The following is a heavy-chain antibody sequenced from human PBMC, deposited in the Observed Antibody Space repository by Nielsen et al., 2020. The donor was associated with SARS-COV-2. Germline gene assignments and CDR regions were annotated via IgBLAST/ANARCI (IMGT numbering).Heavy chain of an antibody. CDR1: GFTFSSYA. J-gene: IGHJ4*02. D-gene: IGHD6-25*01. V-gene: IGHV3-23*01. CDR2: ISGSGGST. CDR3: AKGSYSSAYSLFDY. Sequence: GESLKISCAASGFTFSSYAMSWVRQAPGKGLEWVSAISGSGGSTYYADSVKGRFTISRDNSKNTLYLQMNSLRAEDTAVYYCAKGSYSSAYSLFDYWGQGTLVTVSS.